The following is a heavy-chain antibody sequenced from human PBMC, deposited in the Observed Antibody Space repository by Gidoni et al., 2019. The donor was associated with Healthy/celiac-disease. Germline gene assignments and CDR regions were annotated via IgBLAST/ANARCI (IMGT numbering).Heavy chain of an antibody. Sequence: EVQLVASGGGLVQPGGSLRLSCAASGFTFSSYCMHWGRQAPGKGLVWVSSIKRDGSSTSYADSVKGRFTISRDNAKNTLYLQMNSLRAEDTAVYYCARGGQQLVRALVGDAFDIWGQGTMVTVSS. D-gene: IGHD6-13*01. J-gene: IGHJ3*02. V-gene: IGHV3-74*01. CDR2: IKRDGSST. CDR3: ARGGQQLVRALVGDAFDI. CDR1: GFTFSSYC.